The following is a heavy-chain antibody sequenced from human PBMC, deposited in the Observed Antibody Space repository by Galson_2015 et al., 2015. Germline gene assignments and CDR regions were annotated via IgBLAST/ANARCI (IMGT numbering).Heavy chain of an antibody. V-gene: IGHV3-33*01. CDR2: IWYDGSNK. D-gene: IGHD1-14*01. CDR3: ARDLTPWSAGAVPKAFDY. J-gene: IGHJ4*02. CDR1: GFTFSSYG. Sequence: SLRLSCAASGFTFSSYGMHWVRQAPGKGLEWVAVIWYDGSNKYYADSVKGRFTISRDNSKNTLYLQMNSLRAEDTAVYYCARDLTPWSAGAVPKAFDYWGQGTLVTVSS.